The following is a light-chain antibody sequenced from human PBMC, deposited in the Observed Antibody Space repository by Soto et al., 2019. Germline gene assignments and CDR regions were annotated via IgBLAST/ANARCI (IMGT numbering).Light chain of an antibody. CDR1: QGISSA. CDR3: QQFYDYPLT. V-gene: IGKV1D-13*01. CDR2: DAS. Sequence: AIQLTQSPSSLSASVGDRVTITCRASQGISSALAWYQQKPGKPPRLLIYDASSLESGVPSRFSGSGSGTDFTLTISSLQPEDFATYFCQQFYDYPLTFGGGTKVEIK. J-gene: IGKJ4*01.